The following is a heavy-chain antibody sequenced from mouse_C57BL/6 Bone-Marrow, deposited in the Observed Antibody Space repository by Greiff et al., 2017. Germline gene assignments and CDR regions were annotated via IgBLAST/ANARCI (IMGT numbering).Heavy chain of an antibody. J-gene: IGHJ3*01. D-gene: IGHD2-5*01. CDR1: GYTFTSYG. CDR3: ARGHSNYGWFAY. V-gene: IGHV1-81*01. Sequence: QVQLQQSGAELARPGASVKLSCKASGYTFTSYGISWVKQRTGQGLEWIGEIYPRSGNTYYNEKFKGKATLTADKSSSTAYMELRSLTSEDSAVYFCARGHSNYGWFAYWGQGTLVTVSA. CDR2: IYPRSGNT.